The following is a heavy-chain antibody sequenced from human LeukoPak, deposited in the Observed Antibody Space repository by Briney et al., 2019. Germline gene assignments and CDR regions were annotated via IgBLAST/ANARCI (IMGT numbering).Heavy chain of an antibody. CDR3: ARDSQLPDIDY. CDR2: INHSGST. D-gene: IGHD2-2*01. Sequence: SETLSLTCAVYGGSFSGYYWSWIRQPPGKGLEWIGEINHSGSTNYNPSLKSRVTISVDTSKNQFSLKLSSVTAADTAVYYCARDSQLPDIDYWGQGTLVTVSS. V-gene: IGHV4-34*01. CDR1: GGSFSGYY. J-gene: IGHJ4*02.